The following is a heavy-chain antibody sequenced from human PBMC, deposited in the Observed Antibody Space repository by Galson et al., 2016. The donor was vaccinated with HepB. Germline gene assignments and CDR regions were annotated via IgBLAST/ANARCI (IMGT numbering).Heavy chain of an antibody. CDR2: IIPMFDAV. CDR3: ARDVAYCGGDCHVFDY. CDR1: GGSFSSDA. V-gene: IGHV1-69*13. Sequence: SVKVSCKATGGSFSSDAINWVRQAPGQGLEWMGGIIPMFDAVNHAQKFQGRVTLTADESTSTAYMELSNLRSEDTAVYYCARDVAYCGGDCHVFDYWGQGTLVTVSS. D-gene: IGHD2-21*02. J-gene: IGHJ4*02.